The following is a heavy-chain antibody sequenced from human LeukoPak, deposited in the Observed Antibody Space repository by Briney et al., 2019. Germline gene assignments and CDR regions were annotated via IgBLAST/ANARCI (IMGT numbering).Heavy chain of an antibody. CDR1: GFTFSSYG. D-gene: IGHD6-19*01. J-gene: IGHJ4*02. CDR3: AKALSNHGYSSGSDY. V-gene: IGHV3-30*02. Sequence: GGSLRLSCAASGFTFSSYGMHWVRQAPGKGLEWVAFIRYDGSNKYYADSVKGRFTISRDNSKNTLYLQMNSLRAEDTAVYYCAKALSNHGYSSGSDYWGQGTLVTVSS. CDR2: IRYDGSNK.